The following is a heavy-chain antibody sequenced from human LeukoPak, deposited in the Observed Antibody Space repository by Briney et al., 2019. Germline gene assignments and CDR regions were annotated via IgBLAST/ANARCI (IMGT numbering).Heavy chain of an antibody. CDR1: GGSFSGYY. J-gene: IGHJ6*03. CDR2: INHSGST. D-gene: IGHD2-2*01. Sequence: SETLSLTCAVYGGSFSGYYWSWIRQPPGKGLEWTGEINHSGSTNYNPSLKSRVTISVDTSKNQFSLKLSSVTAADTAVYYCARVGSTNYLYYYYYYMDVWGKGTTVTVSS. CDR3: ARVGSTNYLYYYYYYMDV. V-gene: IGHV4-34*01.